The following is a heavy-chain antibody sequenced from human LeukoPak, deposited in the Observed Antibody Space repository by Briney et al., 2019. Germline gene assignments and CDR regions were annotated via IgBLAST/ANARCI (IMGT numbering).Heavy chain of an antibody. CDR2: MNPNSANT. Sequence: ASVKVSCKASGYTFTTYDINWVRQATGEGLEWMGWMNPNSANTGYAQKFQGRVTMTRNTSISTAYMELSSLRSGDTAVYYCARVPAGDYYYGMDVWGQGTTVTVSS. J-gene: IGHJ6*02. CDR1: GYTFTTYD. V-gene: IGHV1-8*01. D-gene: IGHD2-2*01. CDR3: ARVPAGDYYYGMDV.